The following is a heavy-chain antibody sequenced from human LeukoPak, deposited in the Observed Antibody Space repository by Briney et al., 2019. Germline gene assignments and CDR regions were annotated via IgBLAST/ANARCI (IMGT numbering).Heavy chain of an antibody. J-gene: IGHJ4*02. CDR1: EYTFTSYD. V-gene: IGHV1-8*01. CDR3: ARGRHPGPTWISEY. Sequence: ASVKVSCKAFEYTFTSYDINWARQATGQGLEWMGWMNPNSGNTGYAQKFQGRVTMTRNTSISTAYMELSSLTSEDTAVYYCARGRHPGPTWISEYWGQGTLVTVSS. CDR2: MNPNSGNT. D-gene: IGHD5-12*01.